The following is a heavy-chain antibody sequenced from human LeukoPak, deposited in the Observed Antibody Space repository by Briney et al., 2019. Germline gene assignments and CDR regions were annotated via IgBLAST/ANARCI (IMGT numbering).Heavy chain of an antibody. CDR2: IIPIFGTA. CDR1: GGTFSSYA. J-gene: IGHJ6*03. CDR3: ARDRGYSYAKKSSEYYYMDV. D-gene: IGHD5-18*01. V-gene: IGHV1-69*01. Sequence: SVKVSCKASGGTFSSYAISWVRQAPGQGLEWMGGIIPIFGTANYAQKFQGRVTITADESTSTAYMELSSLRSEDTAVYYCARDRGYSYAKKSSEYYYMDVWGKGTTVTISS.